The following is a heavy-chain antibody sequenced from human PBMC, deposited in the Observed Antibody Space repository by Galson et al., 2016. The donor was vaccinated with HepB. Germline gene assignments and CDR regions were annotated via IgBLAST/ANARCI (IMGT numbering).Heavy chain of an antibody. D-gene: IGHD4-11*01. CDR3: ARGLGNSWSFDY. V-gene: IGHV1-46*04. CDR1: GYTFTSNY. Sequence: SVKVSCKVSGYTFTSNYLHWVRQAPGQGLEWMGIIDPSGGMASYSRKLKGRVTMTRDTSTNTVYMELSSLRSDNTAVYYCARGLGNSWSFDYWGQGTLVTVSS. CDR2: IDPSGGMA. J-gene: IGHJ4*02.